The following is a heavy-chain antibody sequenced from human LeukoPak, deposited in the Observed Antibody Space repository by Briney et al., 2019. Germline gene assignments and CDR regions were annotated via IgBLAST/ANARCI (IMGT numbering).Heavy chain of an antibody. J-gene: IGHJ4*02. CDR1: GYAFYDHG. CDR2: INWSGGST. V-gene: IGHV3-20*04. D-gene: IGHD2-2*01. Sequence: GGSLRLFRTASGYAFYDHGMSWVRQSPGKGLEGSYGINWSGGSTGDAGPLRGPFNIYRDIAKNSLYLQRDSLRAEGTALYYCARAPITSPFYFDYWGQGTLVTVSS. CDR3: ARAPITSPFYFDY.